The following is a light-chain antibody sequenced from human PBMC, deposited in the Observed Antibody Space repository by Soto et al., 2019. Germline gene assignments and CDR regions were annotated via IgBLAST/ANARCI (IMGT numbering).Light chain of an antibody. Sequence: EIVLTQSPGTLSLSPGEGATLSCRASQSVSNNYLAWYQQKPGQAPRLLISGASNRATGVPDRFSGSGSGTDFTLTISRLESEDFAVYYCQRYGSASPHTFGQGTRLEIK. V-gene: IGKV3-20*01. CDR3: QRYGSASPHT. J-gene: IGKJ2*01. CDR2: GAS. CDR1: QSVSNNY.